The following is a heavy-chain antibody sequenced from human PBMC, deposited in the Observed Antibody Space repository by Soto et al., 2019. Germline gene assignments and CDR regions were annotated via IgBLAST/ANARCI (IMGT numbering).Heavy chain of an antibody. Sequence: SETLSLTCAVYGGSFSGYYWSWIRQPPGKGLEWIGEINHSGSTNYNPSLKSRVTISVDTSKNQFSLKLSSVTAADTAVYYCARGGSPRRYYYYGMDVWGQGTTVTVSS. CDR2: INHSGST. CDR3: ARGGSPRRYYYYGMDV. CDR1: GGSFSGYY. V-gene: IGHV4-34*01. J-gene: IGHJ6*02.